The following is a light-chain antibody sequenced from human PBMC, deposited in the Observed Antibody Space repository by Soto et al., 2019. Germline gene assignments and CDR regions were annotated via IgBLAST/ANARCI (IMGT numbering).Light chain of an antibody. CDR2: DAS. CDR1: QDISNY. J-gene: IGKJ4*01. Sequence: DIQMTQYPSSLSASVGDRVTITCQASQDISNYLNWYQQKPGKAPELLIYDASNLETGVPSRFSGSGSGTDFTFTISSLQPEDIATYYCQQYDNLPITFGGGTKVEIK. CDR3: QQYDNLPIT. V-gene: IGKV1-33*01.